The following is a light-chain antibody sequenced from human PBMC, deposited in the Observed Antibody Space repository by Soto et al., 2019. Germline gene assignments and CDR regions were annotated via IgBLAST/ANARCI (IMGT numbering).Light chain of an antibody. CDR2: DVS. CDR3: CSYTSSSTVV. J-gene: IGLJ2*01. Sequence: QSALTQPASVSGSPGQSITLSCTGTSSDVGGYNYVSWYQQHPGKAPKLMIYDVSNRPSGVSTRFSGSKSGNTASLTISGLQAEDESDYYCCSYTSSSTVVFGGGTKLTVL. V-gene: IGLV2-14*01. CDR1: SSDVGGYNY.